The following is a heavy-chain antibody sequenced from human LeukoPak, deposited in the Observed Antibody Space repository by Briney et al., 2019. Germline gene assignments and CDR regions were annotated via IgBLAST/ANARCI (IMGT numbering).Heavy chain of an antibody. D-gene: IGHD3-9*01. V-gene: IGHV4-39*07. CDR2: IYYSGST. J-gene: IGHJ5*02. CDR3: ARRWRVRYFDWLSENWFDP. CDR1: GGSISSSSYY. Sequence: SETLSLTCTVSGGSISSSSYYWGWIRQPPGKGLEWIGSIYYSGSTNYNPSLKSRVTISVDTSKNQFSLKLSSVTAADTAVYYCARRWRVRYFDWLSENWFDPWGQGTLVTVSS.